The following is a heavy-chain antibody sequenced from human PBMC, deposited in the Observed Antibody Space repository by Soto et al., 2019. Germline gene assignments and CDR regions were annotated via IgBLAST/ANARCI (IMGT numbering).Heavy chain of an antibody. Sequence: SGPTLVNPTETITLACTVSGFSLSNARMGVSWIRQPPGKALEWLAHIFSNDEKSYSTSLKSRLTISKDTSKSQVVLTMTNMDPVDTATYYCVHSRCGGDCLQSYSSHYDYGMDIWG. J-gene: IGHJ6*02. CDR1: GFSLSNARMG. CDR2: IFSNDEK. D-gene: IGHD2-21*02. CDR3: VHSRCGGDCLQSYSSHYDYGMDI. V-gene: IGHV2-26*01.